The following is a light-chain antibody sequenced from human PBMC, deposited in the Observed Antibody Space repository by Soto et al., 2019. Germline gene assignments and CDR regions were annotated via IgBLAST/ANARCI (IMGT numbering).Light chain of an antibody. Sequence: DIQMTQSPSTLSASVGDRVTITCRVSQIISSWLAWDQQKPGKAPKLLIYDDSSLESGVPSRFSGSGSGIDFTLTISSLQPEDFAIYYCQQSYNTPQYTFGQGTRLEIK. CDR3: QQSYNTPQYT. V-gene: IGKV1-39*01. CDR1: QIISSW. J-gene: IGKJ5*01. CDR2: DDS.